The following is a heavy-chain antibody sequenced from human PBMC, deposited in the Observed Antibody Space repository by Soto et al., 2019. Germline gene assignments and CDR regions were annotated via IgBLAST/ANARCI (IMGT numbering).Heavy chain of an antibody. CDR1: GGTFSSYA. CDR2: IIPIFGTA. CDR3: ARLVVVAAYYYYGMDV. J-gene: IGHJ6*02. V-gene: IGHV1-69*06. Sequence: QVQLVQSGAEVKKPGSSVKVSCKASGGTFSSYAISWVRQAPGQGLEWMGGIIPIFGTANYAQKFQGRVTITADKSTSRDDMELSSLRSEDTAVYYCARLVVVAAYYYYGMDVWGQGTTVTFAS. D-gene: IGHD2-15*01.